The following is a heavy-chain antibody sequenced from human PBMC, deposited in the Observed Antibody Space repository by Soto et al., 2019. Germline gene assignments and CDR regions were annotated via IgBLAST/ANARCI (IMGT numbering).Heavy chain of an antibody. CDR3: ARSDGYCSGGSCWLSYFDY. D-gene: IGHD2-15*01. CDR1: GGSIRSYY. CDR2: IYYSGST. Sequence: SETLSLTCTVSGGSIRSYYWSWFRQPPGKGLEWIGYIYYSGSTNYNPSLKSRVTISVDTSKNQFSLKLSSVTAADTAVYYCARSDGYCSGGSCWLSYFDYWGQGTLVTVSS. J-gene: IGHJ4*02. V-gene: IGHV4-59*08.